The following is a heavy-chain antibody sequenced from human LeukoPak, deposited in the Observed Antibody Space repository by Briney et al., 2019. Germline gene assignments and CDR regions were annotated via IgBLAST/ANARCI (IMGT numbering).Heavy chain of an antibody. Sequence: ASVKVSCKASGYTFTGYYMHWVRQAPGQGLEWMGIINPSGGSTSYAQKFQGRVTMTRDMSTSTVYMELSSLRSEDTAVYYCARGPNYYDSSGYHIFDYWGQGTLVTVSS. J-gene: IGHJ4*02. CDR1: GYTFTGYY. CDR2: INPSGGST. D-gene: IGHD3-22*01. CDR3: ARGPNYYDSSGYHIFDY. V-gene: IGHV1-46*01.